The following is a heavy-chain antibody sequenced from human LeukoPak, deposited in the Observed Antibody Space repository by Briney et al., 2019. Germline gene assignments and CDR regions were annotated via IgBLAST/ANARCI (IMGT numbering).Heavy chain of an antibody. V-gene: IGHV4-4*02. CDR2: VHPSGKS. CDR1: GASINNNVW. Sequence: SGTLSLTCGVSGASINNNVWWTWVRQSPGKGLEWIGEVHPSGKSNYNPSLKSRVTISADTSKNQFSLRLSSVTAADTAVYYCARLSWAYYDSSANDYWGQGTLVTVSS. D-gene: IGHD3-22*01. J-gene: IGHJ4*02. CDR3: ARLSWAYYDSSANDY.